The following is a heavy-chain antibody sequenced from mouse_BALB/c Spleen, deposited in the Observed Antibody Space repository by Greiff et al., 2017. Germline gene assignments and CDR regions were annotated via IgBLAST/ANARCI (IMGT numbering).Heavy chain of an antibody. CDR1: GFAFSSYD. V-gene: IGHV5-6-5*01. CDR2: ISSGGST. CDR3: AREKVITTDYFDY. D-gene: IGHD2-4*01. Sequence: VQGVESGGGLVKPGGSLKLSCAASGFAFSSYDMSWVRQTPEKRLEWVASISSGGSTYYPDSVKGRFTISRDNARNILYLQMSSLRSEDTAMYYCAREKVITTDYFDYWGQGTTLTVSS. J-gene: IGHJ2*01.